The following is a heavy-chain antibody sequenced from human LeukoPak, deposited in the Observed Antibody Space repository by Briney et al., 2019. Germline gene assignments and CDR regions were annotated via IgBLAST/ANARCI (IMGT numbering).Heavy chain of an antibody. V-gene: IGHV4-39*02. J-gene: IGHJ3*02. D-gene: IGHD3-10*01. CDR1: GDSIISTNYY. CDR2: IYYSGAT. CDR3: ARDRYRITMVRGVIPDAFDI. Sequence: SETLSLTCTVSGDSIISTNYYWGWLRQPPGKGLEWIGHIYYSGATYYNASLKSRVTISVDTSKNQFSLKLNLVTAADTAVYFCARDRYRITMVRGVIPDAFDIWGQGTMVTVSS.